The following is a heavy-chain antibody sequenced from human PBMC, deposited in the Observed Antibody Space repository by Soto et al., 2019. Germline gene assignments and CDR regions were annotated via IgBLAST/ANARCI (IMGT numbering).Heavy chain of an antibody. Sequence: SVKVSCKASGYTFTSYAMHWVRQAPGQGLEWMGGIIPIFGTANYAQKFQGRVTITADESTSTAYMELSSLRSEGTAVYYCARADFWSGYYTGAYYYGMDVWGQGTTVTVSS. CDR1: GYTFTSYA. CDR2: IIPIFGTA. CDR3: ARADFWSGYYTGAYYYGMDV. V-gene: IGHV1-69*13. D-gene: IGHD3-3*01. J-gene: IGHJ6*02.